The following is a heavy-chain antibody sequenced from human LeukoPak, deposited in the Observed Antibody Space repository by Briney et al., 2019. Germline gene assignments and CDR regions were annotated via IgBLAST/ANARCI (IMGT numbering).Heavy chain of an antibody. CDR3: AREGLGAAAGTFDY. V-gene: IGHV3-23*01. D-gene: IGHD6-13*01. CDR1: RFTFSSYA. Sequence: GGSLRLSCAASRFTFSSYAKIWVRQAPGKGLAWVSTLTGSGDSADYADSVKGRFTISRDNSKNTLSLQMSSLRAEDTAVYYCAREGLGAAAGTFDYWGQGTLVTVSS. CDR2: LTGSGDSA. J-gene: IGHJ4*02.